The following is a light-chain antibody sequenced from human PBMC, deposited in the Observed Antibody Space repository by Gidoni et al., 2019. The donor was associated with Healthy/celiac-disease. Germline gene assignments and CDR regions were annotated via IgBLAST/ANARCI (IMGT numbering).Light chain of an antibody. V-gene: IGKV1-8*01. CDR1: QGISSY. J-gene: IGKJ1*01. CDR2: AAS. CDR3: QQCYSYPRT. Sequence: AIRLTQSPSSFSASTGDRVTITCRASQGISSYLAWYQQKPGKAPKLLIYAASTLQSGVPSRFSGSGSGTDFTLTISSLQSEDFATYYCQQCYSYPRTFGEGTKVEIK.